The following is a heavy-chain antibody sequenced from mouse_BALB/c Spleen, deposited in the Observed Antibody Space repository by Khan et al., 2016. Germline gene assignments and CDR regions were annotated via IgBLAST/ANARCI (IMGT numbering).Heavy chain of an antibody. J-gene: IGHJ4*01. CDR2: ISHSGST. CDR1: GDSITSGY. Sequence: EVQLQESGPSLVKLSQTLSLTCSVTGDSITSGYWNWIRKFPGNKLEYMGYISHSGSTYYNPSLKSRISITRDTSKNQYYLQLNSVTTEDTATYYCAGYDGSTYVRGMDDWGQGTSVTVSS. D-gene: IGHD1-1*01. V-gene: IGHV3-8*02. CDR3: AGYDGSTYVRGMDD.